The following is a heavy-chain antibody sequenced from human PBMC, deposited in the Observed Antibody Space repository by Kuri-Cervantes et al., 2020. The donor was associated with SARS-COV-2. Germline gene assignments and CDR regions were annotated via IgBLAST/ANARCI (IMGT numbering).Heavy chain of an antibody. Sequence: GGSLRLSCAASGFTVSSNYMSWVRQAPGKGLEWVSVIYSGGSTYYADSVKGRFTISRDNSKNTLYLQMYSLRAEDTAVYYCARVAKSGWNANNWFDPWGQGTLVTVSS. V-gene: IGHV3-66*01. CDR1: GFTVSSNY. D-gene: IGHD1-1*01. CDR2: IYSGGST. J-gene: IGHJ5*02. CDR3: ARVAKSGWNANNWFDP.